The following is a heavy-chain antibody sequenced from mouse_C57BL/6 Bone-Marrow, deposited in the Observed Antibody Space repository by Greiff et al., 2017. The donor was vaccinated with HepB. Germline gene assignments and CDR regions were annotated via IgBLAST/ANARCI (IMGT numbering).Heavy chain of an antibody. V-gene: IGHV5-4*01. CDR1: GFTFSSYA. Sequence: EVQLQESGGGLVKPGGSLKLSCAASGFTFSSYAMSWVRQTPEKRLEWVATISDGGSYTYYPDNVKGRFTISRDNAKNNLYLQMSHLTSEDTAMYYCSGDYPYYAMDYWGQGTSVTVSS. CDR2: ISDGGSYT. J-gene: IGHJ4*01. CDR3: SGDYPYYAMDY.